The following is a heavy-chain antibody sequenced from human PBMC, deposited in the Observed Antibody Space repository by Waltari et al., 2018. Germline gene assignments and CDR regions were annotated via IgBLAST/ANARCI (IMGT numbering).Heavy chain of an antibody. CDR1: GFTFSSYA. D-gene: IGHD1-26*01. CDR2: ISGSGGSP. Sequence: EVQLLESGGGLVQPGGSLRLSCAASGFTFSSYAMSWVRQAPGKGLEWVSAISGSGGSPYYADPVKGRFTISRDKSNNTLYLQMNSLRAEDTAVYYCAKDWWDNGSGSDQYYYGMDVWGQGTTVTVSS. CDR3: AKDWWDNGSGSDQYYYGMDV. J-gene: IGHJ6*02. V-gene: IGHV3-23*01.